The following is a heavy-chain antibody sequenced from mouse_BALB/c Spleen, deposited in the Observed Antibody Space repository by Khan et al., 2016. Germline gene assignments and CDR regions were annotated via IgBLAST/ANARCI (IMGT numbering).Heavy chain of an antibody. D-gene: IGHD1-1*01. V-gene: IGHV4-1*02. CDR1: VFDFSRYW. CDR3: ARAGYYGYLAY. CDR2: INPDSSTI. J-gene: IGHJ3*01. Sequence: EVQLQESGGGLVQPGGSLKLSCAASVFDFSRYWMSWVRQAPGKGLEWIGEINPDSSTINYTPSLKDKFIISRDNAKNTLYLQMSKVRSEDTALYYGARAGYYGYLAYWGQGTLVTVSA.